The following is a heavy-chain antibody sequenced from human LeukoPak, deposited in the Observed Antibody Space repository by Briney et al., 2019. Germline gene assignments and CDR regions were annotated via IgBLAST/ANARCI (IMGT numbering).Heavy chain of an antibody. J-gene: IGHJ4*02. D-gene: IGHD3-22*01. Sequence: SETLSLTCTVSGDSISRFYWSWIRQPPGKGLEWIGYIYYSGTPNYNPSLKSRVTISVDTSKNQFSLKLSSVTAADTAVYYCASDYESSGHHYFWGQGTLVTVPS. CDR1: GDSISRFY. CDR2: IYYSGTP. V-gene: IGHV4-59*01. CDR3: ASDYESSGHHYF.